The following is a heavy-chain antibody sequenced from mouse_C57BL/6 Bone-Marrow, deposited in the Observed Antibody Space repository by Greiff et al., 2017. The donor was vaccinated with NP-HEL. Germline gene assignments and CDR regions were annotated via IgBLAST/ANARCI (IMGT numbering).Heavy chain of an antibody. CDR1: GYTFTDYY. CDR3: ARRIWGDGTWFAY. V-gene: IGHV1-26*01. J-gene: IGHJ3*01. D-gene: IGHD2-3*01. Sequence: EVQLQQSGPELVKPGASVKISCKASGYTFTDYYMNWVKQSHGKSLEWIGDINPNNGGTSYNQKFKGKATLTVDKSSSTAYMELRSLTSEDSAVYYCARRIWGDGTWFAYWGQGTLVTVSA. CDR2: INPNNGGT.